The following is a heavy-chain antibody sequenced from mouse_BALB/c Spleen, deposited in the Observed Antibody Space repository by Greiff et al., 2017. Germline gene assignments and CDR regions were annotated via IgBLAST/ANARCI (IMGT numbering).Heavy chain of an antibody. V-gene: IGHV14-3*02. CDR3: GRRRRYDDMDY. CDR2: IDPANGNT. Sequence: VQLPQSGAELVKPGASVKFSCTASGFNLQDTYMPWVKQRPEQGLEWIGRIDPANGNTKYDPKFQGKDTITADPTSNTAYLQHRSLTSEDTAVDYCGRRRRYDDMDYWGQGTSVTVSS. CDR1: GFNLQDTY. J-gene: IGHJ4*01.